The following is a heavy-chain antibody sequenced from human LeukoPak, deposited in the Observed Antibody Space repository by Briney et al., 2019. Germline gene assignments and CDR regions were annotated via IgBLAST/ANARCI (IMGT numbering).Heavy chain of an antibody. Sequence: SETLSLTCAVYGGSFSGYYWSWICQPPGKGLEWIGEINHSGSTNYNPSLKSRVTISVDTSKNQFSLKLSSVTAADTAVYYCARIARYCSSTSCPLDAFDIWGQGTMVTVSS. J-gene: IGHJ3*02. CDR2: INHSGST. V-gene: IGHV4-34*01. CDR3: ARIARYCSSTSCPLDAFDI. D-gene: IGHD2-2*01. CDR1: GGSFSGYY.